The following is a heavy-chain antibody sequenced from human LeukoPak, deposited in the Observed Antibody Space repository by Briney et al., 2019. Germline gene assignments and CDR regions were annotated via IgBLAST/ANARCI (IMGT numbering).Heavy chain of an antibody. CDR2: IQRKSDGGTA. D-gene: IGHD7-27*01. CDR3: TASGV. J-gene: IGHJ4*02. V-gene: IGHV3-15*01. Sequence: GSLRLSCAASGLSFTNALVTWVRQAPGKGLEWIGHIQRKSDGGTAAYIAPVQGRFTISREDSETTVYLQMNSLKTEDTAMYYCTASGVWGQGTLVTVSS. CDR1: GLSFTNAL.